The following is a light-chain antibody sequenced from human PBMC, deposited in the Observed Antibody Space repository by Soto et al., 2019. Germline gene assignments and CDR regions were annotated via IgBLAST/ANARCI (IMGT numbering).Light chain of an antibody. CDR2: KGT. CDR1: SSDVGAYNS. Sequence: QSVLAQPASVSGSPGQSITISCTGTSSDVGAYNSVSWYQQHPHRAPQVIIYKGTQRPSGVSNRFSGSTSGNAASLTISALQADHEAAYFSCSSPAKSTSVCGTGTKDTVL. J-gene: IGLJ1*01. V-gene: IGLV2-23*01. CDR3: CSSPAKSTSV.